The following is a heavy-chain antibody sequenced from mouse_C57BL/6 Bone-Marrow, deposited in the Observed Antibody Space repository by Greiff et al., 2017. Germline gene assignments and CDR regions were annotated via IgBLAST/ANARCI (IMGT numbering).Heavy chain of an antibody. V-gene: IGHV1-81*01. D-gene: IGHD4-1*01. CDR3: SVNWWFAY. CDR1: GYTFTSYG. CDR2: IYPRSGNT. J-gene: IGHJ3*01. Sequence: QVQLQQSGAELARPGASVKLSCKASGYTFTSYGISWVKQRTGQGLEWIGEIYPRSGNTYYNEKFKGKATLTADKSSSTAYMELRSLTSEDSAVYFCSVNWWFAYWGQGTLVTVSA.